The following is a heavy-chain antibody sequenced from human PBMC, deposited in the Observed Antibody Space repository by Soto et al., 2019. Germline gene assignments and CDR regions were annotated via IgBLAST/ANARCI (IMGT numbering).Heavy chain of an antibody. CDR2: IFSNDEK. CDR3: ARTDTYYDLWGPYYAFDY. J-gene: IGHJ4*01. Sequence: QVTLKESGPVLVKPTETLTLTCALSGFSLSNGRLGVSWIRQHPGKALEWLAHIFSNDEKSYTTSLKSRLTISKDTSKSQVVLIVTNMDPVDTATHYCARTDTYYDLWGPYYAFDYWCHGTLVTVSS. CDR1: GFSLSNGRLG. V-gene: IGHV2-26*01. D-gene: IGHD3-3*01.